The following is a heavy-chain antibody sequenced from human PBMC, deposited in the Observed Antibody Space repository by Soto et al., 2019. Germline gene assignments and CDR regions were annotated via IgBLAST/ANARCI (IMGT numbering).Heavy chain of an antibody. J-gene: IGHJ4*02. Sequence: WQTLSLTCAISGDSVSSNTVAWNWIMQSPSRGLEWLGRTYYRSKWYNDYAVSVKSRITINPDTSKNQFSLHLNSVTPEDTAVYYCARGYNYAFGYWGQGTLVTVSS. D-gene: IGHD5-18*01. CDR3: ARGYNYAFGY. CDR2: TYYRSKWYN. CDR1: GDSVSSNTVA. V-gene: IGHV6-1*01.